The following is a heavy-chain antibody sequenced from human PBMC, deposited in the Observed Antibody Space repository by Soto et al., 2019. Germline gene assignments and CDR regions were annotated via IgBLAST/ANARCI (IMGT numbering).Heavy chain of an antibody. CDR1: GGTFSSYA. D-gene: IGHD5-18*01. J-gene: IGHJ3*02. CDR3: ARNLDTAMVNDSFYI. V-gene: IGHV1-69*01. CDR2: IIPIFGTA. Sequence: QVQLVQSGAEVKKPGSSVKVSCKASGGTFSSYAISWVRHAPGQGLEWMGGIIPIFGTANYAQKFQGRVTITADESTSTAYMELSSLRAEDTSVYYCARNLDTAMVNDSFYIWGQGTMVNVSS.